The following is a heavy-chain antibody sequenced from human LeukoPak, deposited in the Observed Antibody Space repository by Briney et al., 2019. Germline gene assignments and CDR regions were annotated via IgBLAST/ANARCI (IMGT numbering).Heavy chain of an antibody. D-gene: IGHD2-2*01. CDR2: MNPSSGNT. CDR1: GYTFTNYD. Sequence: ASVKVSCKASGYTFTNYDINWVRQATGQGLEWIGWMNPSSGNTGFAQRFQGRVSMTKDTSIRTVYMELSSPTSEDTGMYYCARGFYCTSTNCFAQYFDYWGQGALVTVSS. V-gene: IGHV1-8*01. J-gene: IGHJ4*02. CDR3: ARGFYCTSTNCFAQYFDY.